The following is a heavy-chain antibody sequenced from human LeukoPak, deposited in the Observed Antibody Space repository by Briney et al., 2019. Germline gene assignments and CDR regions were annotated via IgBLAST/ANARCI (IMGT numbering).Heavy chain of an antibody. CDR1: GGSISSSNW. J-gene: IGHJ3*02. CDR3: ASHVVVVSDAFDI. CDR2: IYHSGST. V-gene: IGHV4-4*02. D-gene: IGHD2-15*01. Sequence: TTSGTLSLTCAVSGGSISSSNWWSWVRQPPGKGLEWIGEIYHSGSTNYNPSLKSRVTISVDTSKNQFSLKLSSVTAADTAVYYCASHVVVVSDAFDIWGQGTMVTVSS.